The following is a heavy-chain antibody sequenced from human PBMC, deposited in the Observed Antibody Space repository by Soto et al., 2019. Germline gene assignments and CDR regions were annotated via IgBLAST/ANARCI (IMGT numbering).Heavy chain of an antibody. J-gene: IGHJ4*02. V-gene: IGHV1-8*01. CDR3: ARVGYYYDSSGHYLGCDY. Sequence: QVQLVQSGAEVKKPGASVKVSCKASGYTFTSYDINWVRQATGQGLEWMGWRNPNSGNTGYAQKFQGRVTMTRNTATRTGYMELSSLTSEDTSVDYCARVGYYYDSSGHYLGCDYWGLGRLVTVSS. CDR1: GYTFTSYD. D-gene: IGHD3-22*01. CDR2: RNPNSGNT.